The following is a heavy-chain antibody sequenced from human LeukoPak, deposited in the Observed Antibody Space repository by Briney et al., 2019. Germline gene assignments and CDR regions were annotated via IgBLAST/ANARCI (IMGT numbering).Heavy chain of an antibody. D-gene: IGHD2-21*02. J-gene: IGHJ5*02. CDR3: ARLVRTAYCGGDCFP. V-gene: IGHV1-46*01. Sequence: ASVKVSCKASGYTFTSYYMHWVRQAPGQGLEWMGIINPSGGSTSYAQKFQGRVTMTRDTSISTAYMELSRLRSDDTAVYYCARLVRTAYCGGDCFPWGQGTLVTVSS. CDR2: INPSGGST. CDR1: GYTFTSYY.